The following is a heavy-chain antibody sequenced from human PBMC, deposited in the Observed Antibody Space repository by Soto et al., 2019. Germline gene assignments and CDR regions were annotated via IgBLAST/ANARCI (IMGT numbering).Heavy chain of an antibody. D-gene: IGHD3-3*01. CDR2: IKQDGSEK. CDR3: ARERRDFWSGYGDYYYYYGMDV. Sequence: PGGSLRVSCAASGFTFRSYWMSWVRQAPGKGLEWVANIKQDGSEKYYVDSVKGRFTISRDNAKNSLYLQMNSLRAEDTAVYYCARERRDFWSGYGDYYYYYGMDVWGQGTTVTVSS. J-gene: IGHJ6*02. V-gene: IGHV3-7*05. CDR1: GFTFRSYW.